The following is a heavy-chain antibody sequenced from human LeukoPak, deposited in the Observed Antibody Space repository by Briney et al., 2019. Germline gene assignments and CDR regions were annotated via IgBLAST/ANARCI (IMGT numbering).Heavy chain of an antibody. Sequence: GGSLRLSCAASGFTFSDYYMSCIRQAPGKGLEWVSYITSSDSTIHYADSVKGRFTISRDNAKNSLYLQMNSLRAEDTAGYYCAIEGRCRSTSCFATYYYMDVWGKGTTVTVSS. CDR3: AIEGRCRSTSCFATYYYMDV. CDR1: GFTFSDYY. D-gene: IGHD2-2*01. J-gene: IGHJ6*03. CDR2: ITSSDSTI. V-gene: IGHV3-11*04.